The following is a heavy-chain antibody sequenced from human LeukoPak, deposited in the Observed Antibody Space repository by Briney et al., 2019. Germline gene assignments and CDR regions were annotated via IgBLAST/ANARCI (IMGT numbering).Heavy chain of an antibody. Sequence: GGSLRLSCAASGFTFSSYAMHWVRQAPGKGLEWVAVISYDGGNKYYADSVKGRFTISRDNSKNTLYLQMNSLRAEDTAVYYCARDAEWELLRGYYFDYWGQGTLVTVSS. D-gene: IGHD1-26*01. CDR1: GFTFSSYA. J-gene: IGHJ4*02. V-gene: IGHV3-30-3*01. CDR2: ISYDGGNK. CDR3: ARDAEWELLRGYYFDY.